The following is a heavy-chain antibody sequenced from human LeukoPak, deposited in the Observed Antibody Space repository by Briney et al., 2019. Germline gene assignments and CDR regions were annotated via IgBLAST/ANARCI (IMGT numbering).Heavy chain of an antibody. Sequence: GASVKVSCKASGYTFTSYGISWVRQAPGQGLEWMGWISAYNGNTKYAQKLQGRVTMTTDTSTSTAYMELRSLRSDDTAVYYCARDRVVPAAMGWFDPWGQGTLVTVSS. CDR1: GYTFTSYG. CDR3: ARDRVVPAAMGWFDP. CDR2: ISAYNGNT. D-gene: IGHD2-2*01. V-gene: IGHV1-18*01. J-gene: IGHJ5*02.